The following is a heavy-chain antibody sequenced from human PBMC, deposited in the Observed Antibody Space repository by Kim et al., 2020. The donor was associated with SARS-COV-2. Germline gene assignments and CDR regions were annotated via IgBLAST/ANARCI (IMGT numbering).Heavy chain of an antibody. CDR2: IYYSGST. CDR1: GGSISSGGYY. CDR3: ARGTAMEGPYFDY. J-gene: IGHJ4*02. Sequence: SETLSLTCTVSGGSISSGGYYWSWIRQHPGKGLEWIGYIYYSGSTYYNPSLKSRVTISVDTSKNQFSLKLSSVTAADTAVYYCARGTAMEGPYFDYWGQGTLVTVSS. V-gene: IGHV4-31*03. D-gene: IGHD5-18*01.